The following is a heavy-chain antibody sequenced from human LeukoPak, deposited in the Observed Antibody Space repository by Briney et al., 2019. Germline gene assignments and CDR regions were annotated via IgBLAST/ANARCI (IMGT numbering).Heavy chain of an antibody. J-gene: IGHJ3*02. Sequence: ASVKVSCKASGYTFTGYYMHWVRQAPGQGLEWMGWINPNSGGTNYAQKFQGRVTMTRDTSISTAYMELSRLRSDDTAVYYCAREGIAAAGTYAFDIWGPGKMVTVSS. CDR3: AREGIAAAGTYAFDI. V-gene: IGHV1-2*02. CDR1: GYTFTGYY. D-gene: IGHD6-13*01. CDR2: INPNSGGT.